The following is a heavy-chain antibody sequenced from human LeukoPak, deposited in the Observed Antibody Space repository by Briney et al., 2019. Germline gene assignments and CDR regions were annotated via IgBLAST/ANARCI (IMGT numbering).Heavy chain of an antibody. J-gene: IGHJ6*03. Sequence: SETLSLTCTVSGGSISSYYWSWIRQPPGKGLEWIGYIYTSGSTNYNPSLKSRATISVDTSKNQFSLKLSSVTAADTAVYYCAGTRSYYYYYMDVWGKGTTVTVSS. CDR2: IYTSGST. D-gene: IGHD3-10*01. CDR3: AGTRSYYYYYMDV. V-gene: IGHV4-4*09. CDR1: GGSISSYY.